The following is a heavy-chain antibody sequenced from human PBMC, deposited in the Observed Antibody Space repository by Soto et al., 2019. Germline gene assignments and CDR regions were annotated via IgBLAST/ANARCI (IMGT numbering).Heavy chain of an antibody. D-gene: IGHD3-22*01. V-gene: IGHV4-34*01. J-gene: IGHJ4*02. CDR1: GGSFSGYY. Sequence: QVQLQQWGAGLLKPSETLSLTCAVYGGSFSGYYWSWIRQPPGKGLEWIGEINHSGSTNYNPSLKSRVXXSXDXXKNQFSLKLSSVTAADTAVYYCARWDSSGYNYFDYWGQGTLVTVSS. CDR2: INHSGST. CDR3: ARWDSSGYNYFDY.